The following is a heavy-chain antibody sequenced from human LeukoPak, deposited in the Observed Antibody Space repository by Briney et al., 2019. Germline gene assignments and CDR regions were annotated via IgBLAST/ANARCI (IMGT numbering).Heavy chain of an antibody. CDR1: GFTFSSYG. D-gene: IGHD6-13*01. CDR3: AKNHRIAAAPSGGFDI. J-gene: IGHJ3*02. Sequence: GGSLRLSCAASGFTFSSYGMHWVRQAPGKGLEWVAVISSDGSNRYYANSIKGRFTISRDNSKNTLFLQMIRLRADDTAVYYCAKNHRIAAAPSGGFDIWGQGTVVTVSS. CDR2: ISSDGSNR. V-gene: IGHV3-30*18.